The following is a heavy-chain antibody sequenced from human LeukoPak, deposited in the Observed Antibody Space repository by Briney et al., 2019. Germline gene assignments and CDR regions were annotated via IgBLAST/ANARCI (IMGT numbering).Heavy chain of an antibody. V-gene: IGHV1-18*01. CDR2: ISAYNGNT. CDR1: GYTFTSYG. Sequence: ASVKVSCKASGYTFTSYGISWVRQAPGQGLEWMGWISAYNGNTNYAQKFQGRVTITADESTSTAYMELSSLRSEDTAVYYCARDNFGVTTRRIGMDVWGQGTTVTVSS. D-gene: IGHD4-11*01. CDR3: ARDNFGVTTRRIGMDV. J-gene: IGHJ6*02.